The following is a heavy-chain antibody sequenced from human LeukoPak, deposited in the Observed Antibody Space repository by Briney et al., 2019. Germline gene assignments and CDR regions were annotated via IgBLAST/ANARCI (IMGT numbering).Heavy chain of an antibody. D-gene: IGHD3-3*01. V-gene: IGHV4-61*05. CDR1: GGSISSSSYY. CDR2: IYYSGST. Sequence: SETLSLTCTVSGGSISSSSYYWGWIRQPPGKGLEWIGYIYYSGSTNYNPSLKSRVTISVDTSKNQFSLKLSSVTAADTAVYYCARGLDDFWSGFYYYYMDVWGKGTTVTVSS. CDR3: ARGLDDFWSGFYYYYMDV. J-gene: IGHJ6*03.